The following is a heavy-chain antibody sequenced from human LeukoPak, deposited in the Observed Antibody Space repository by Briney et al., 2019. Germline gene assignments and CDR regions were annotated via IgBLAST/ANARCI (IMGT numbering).Heavy chain of an antibody. CDR3: SRSAYYDGSGNYYDY. CDR2: ISDGGSIT. D-gene: IGHD3-22*01. J-gene: IGHJ4*02. V-gene: IGHV3-74*01. Sequence: SGGSLRLSCAASGFTFSSYWMHWVRQAPGKGLVWVSRISDGGSITTYADSVKGRFTISRDNAKNTLYLQMNGLRAEDTAVYYCSRSAYYDGSGNYYDYWGQGTLVTVSS. CDR1: GFTFSSYW.